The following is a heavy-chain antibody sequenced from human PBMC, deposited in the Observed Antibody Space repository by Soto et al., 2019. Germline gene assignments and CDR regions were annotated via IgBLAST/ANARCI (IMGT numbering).Heavy chain of an antibody. D-gene: IGHD2-21*02. CDR3: AKGGDYEGYYYYGMDV. Sequence: PGGSLRLSCEASGFIFSYYAMDWVRQAPGKGLEWVSVISGSGGSTYYADSVKGRFTISRDNSKNTLYLQMNSLRAEDTAVYYCAKGGDYEGYYYYGMDVWGQGTTVTVSS. J-gene: IGHJ6*02. V-gene: IGHV3-23*01. CDR1: GFIFSYYA. CDR2: ISGSGGST.